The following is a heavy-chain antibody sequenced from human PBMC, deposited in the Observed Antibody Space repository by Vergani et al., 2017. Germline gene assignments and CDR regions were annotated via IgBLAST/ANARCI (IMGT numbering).Heavy chain of an antibody. D-gene: IGHD6-19*01. J-gene: IGHJ6*02. Sequence: EVQLVQSGAEVKKPGESLRISCKGSGYSFTSCWISWVRQMPGKGLEWMGRIDPSDSYTNYSPSFQGHVTISADKSISTAYLQWSSLKASDTAMYYCARQVAVAGKWWGPYYYYGMDVWGQGTTVTVSS. CDR3: ARQVAVAGKWWGPYYYYGMDV. CDR1: GYSFTSCW. CDR2: IDPSDSYT. V-gene: IGHV5-10-1*01.